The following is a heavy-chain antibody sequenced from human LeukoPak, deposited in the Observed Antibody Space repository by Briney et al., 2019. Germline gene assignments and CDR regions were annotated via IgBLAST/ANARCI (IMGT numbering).Heavy chain of an antibody. CDR1: GFTFSTYA. D-gene: IGHD2-8*02. CDR3: AKGGRLVARVFY. Sequence: GGSLRLSCAASGFTFSTYAISWVRQAPGKGLEWVSAISGSGGTTYYADSVKGRFTISRDNSKNTLYLQMNSLRAEDTAVYYCAKGGRLVARVFYWGQGTLVTVSS. CDR2: ISGSGGTT. V-gene: IGHV3-23*01. J-gene: IGHJ4*02.